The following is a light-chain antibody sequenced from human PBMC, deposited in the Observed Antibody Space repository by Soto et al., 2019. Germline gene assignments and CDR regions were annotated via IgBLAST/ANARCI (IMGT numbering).Light chain of an antibody. CDR3: QQYYRWPQT. CDR2: AAS. CDR1: QSLSFN. V-gene: IGKV3-15*01. Sequence: DIVMTQTPLSSPVTLGQAASISCRSSQSLSFNLAWYQQKPGQAPRLLIYAASTRATGIPARFSGSGSGTEFTLTISSLQSEDFAVYYCQQYYRWPQTFGQGTKVDIK. J-gene: IGKJ1*01.